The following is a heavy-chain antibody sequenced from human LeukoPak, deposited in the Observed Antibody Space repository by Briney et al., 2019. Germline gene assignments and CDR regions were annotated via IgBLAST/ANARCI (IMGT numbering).Heavy chain of an antibody. V-gene: IGHV4-39*01. CDR1: GGSINNDHYY. J-gene: IGHJ4*02. CDR2: IYYSGST. D-gene: IGHD4-17*01. CDR3: ARLGGDYGY. Sequence: SETLSLTCTVSGGSINNDHYYWGWIRQPPGKGLEWIGSIYYSGSTHYNPSLKSRVTISVDTTKNQFSLKLSSVTAADTAVYYCARLGGDYGYWGQGTLVTVSS.